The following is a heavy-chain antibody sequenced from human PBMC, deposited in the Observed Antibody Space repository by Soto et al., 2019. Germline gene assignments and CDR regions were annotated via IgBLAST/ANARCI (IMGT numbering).Heavy chain of an antibody. Sequence: PGGSLRLSCAASGFTFSSYSMNWLRQAPGKGLERVSYISSSSSTIYYADSVKGRYTISRDNAKNSLYQQMNSLRAVDTAVYFCASDMDIVVVPAARSLNWGQGTLVTVSS. J-gene: IGHJ4*02. V-gene: IGHV3-48*01. CDR2: ISSSSSTI. D-gene: IGHD2-2*03. CDR1: GFTFSSYS. CDR3: ASDMDIVVVPAARSLN.